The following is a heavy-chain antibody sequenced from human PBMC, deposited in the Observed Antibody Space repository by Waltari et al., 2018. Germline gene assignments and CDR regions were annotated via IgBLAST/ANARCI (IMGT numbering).Heavy chain of an antibody. CDR2: IYYSGST. CDR1: GGSIGSSSYY. V-gene: IGHV4-39*01. CDR3: ARLFYSSSSYYFDY. Sequence: HLQLQESGPGLVKPSETLSLTCTVSGGSIGSSSYYWGWNRQPPGKGLEWIGSIYYSGSTYYNPSLKSRVTISVDTSKNQFSLKLSSVTAADTAVYYCARLFYSSSSYYFDYWGQGTLVTVSS. D-gene: IGHD6-6*01. J-gene: IGHJ4*02.